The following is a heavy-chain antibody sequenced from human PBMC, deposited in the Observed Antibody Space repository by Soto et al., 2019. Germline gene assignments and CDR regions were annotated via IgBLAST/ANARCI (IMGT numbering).Heavy chain of an antibody. D-gene: IGHD6-13*01. CDR2: ISAYNGNT. V-gene: IGHV1-18*04. J-gene: IGHJ5*02. CDR1: GYTFTSYG. Sequence: ASVKVSCKASGYTFTSYGISWVRQAPGQGLEWMGWISAYNGNTNYAQKLQGRVTMTTDTSTSTAYMELRSLRSDDTAVYYCARDAPRWGIAGRRNNWFAPWVQGTL. CDR3: ARDAPRWGIAGRRNNWFAP.